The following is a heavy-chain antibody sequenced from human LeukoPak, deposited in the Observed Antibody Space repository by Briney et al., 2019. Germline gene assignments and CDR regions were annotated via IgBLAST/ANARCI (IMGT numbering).Heavy chain of an antibody. Sequence: GGSLRLSCVASGFAFSIYSLHWVRQAPGKGLEWVAVMSYDGSNKHYADSVKGRFSISRDMSKNTVFLQMAGLKTEDMAVYYCARVRVPSRVLLPYFDYWGRGTLVTVSS. V-gene: IGHV3-30*03. D-gene: IGHD3-10*01. CDR1: GFAFSIYS. J-gene: IGHJ4*02. CDR2: MSYDGSNK. CDR3: ARVRVPSRVLLPYFDY.